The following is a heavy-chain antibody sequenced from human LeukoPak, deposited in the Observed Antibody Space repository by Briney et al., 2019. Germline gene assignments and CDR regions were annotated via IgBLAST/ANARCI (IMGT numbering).Heavy chain of an antibody. J-gene: IGHJ4*02. CDR3: AKVFTVIVVGPFDY. CDR1: GFTFSSYW. D-gene: IGHD3-22*01. CDR2: INSDGSST. V-gene: IGHV3-74*01. Sequence: GGSLRLSYAASGFTFSSYWMHWVRQAPGKGLVWVSRINSDGSSTNYADSVKGRFTISRDNSKNTRYLQMNSLRAEDTAVYYCAKVFTVIVVGPFDYWGQGTLVTVSS.